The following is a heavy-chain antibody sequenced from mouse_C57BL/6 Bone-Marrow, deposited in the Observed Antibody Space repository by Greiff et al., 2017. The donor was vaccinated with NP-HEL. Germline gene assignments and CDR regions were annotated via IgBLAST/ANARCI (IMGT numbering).Heavy chain of an antibody. CDR2: ISSGSSTI. Sequence: DVQLVESGGGLVKPGGSLKLSCAASGFTFSDYGMHWVRQAPEKGLEWVAYISSGSSTIYYADTVKGRFTIARDNAKNTLFLQMTSLRSEDTAMYYCARFDYDGNYFDYWGQGTTLTVSS. D-gene: IGHD2-4*01. CDR3: ARFDYDGNYFDY. J-gene: IGHJ2*01. CDR1: GFTFSDYG. V-gene: IGHV5-17*01.